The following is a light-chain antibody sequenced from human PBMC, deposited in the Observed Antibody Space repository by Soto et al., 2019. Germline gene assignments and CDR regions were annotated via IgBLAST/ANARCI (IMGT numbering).Light chain of an antibody. CDR2: GSS. CDR3: QQYDNWPIT. CDR1: QSISTSY. Sequence: EIVLTQSPGTLSLSPGERATLSCRASQSISTSYLAWYQQKPGQAPRLLLYGSSSRATGIPDRFSGSGSGTDFTLTISSLEPEDFAVYYCQQYDNWPITFGQGTRLEIK. J-gene: IGKJ5*01. V-gene: IGKV3-20*01.